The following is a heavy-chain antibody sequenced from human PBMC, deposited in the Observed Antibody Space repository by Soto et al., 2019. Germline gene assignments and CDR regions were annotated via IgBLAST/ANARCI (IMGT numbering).Heavy chain of an antibody. CDR3: ARDTPPTDY. V-gene: IGHV1-18*01. CDR2: ISAYNTNT. J-gene: IGHJ4*02. Sequence: QVQLVQSGAEVKKPGASVKVSCKTSGYTFTSYHISWVRQAPGQGLEWMGWISAYNTNTNYAQKCQGRVTMTTDTLTSTAYMELRGLRSDDTAVYYCARDTPPTDYWGQGTLVTVSS. CDR1: GYTFTSYH.